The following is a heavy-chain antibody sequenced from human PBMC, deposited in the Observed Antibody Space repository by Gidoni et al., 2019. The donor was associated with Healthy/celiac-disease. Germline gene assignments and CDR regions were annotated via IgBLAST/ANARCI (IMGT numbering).Heavy chain of an antibody. J-gene: IGHJ6*02. V-gene: IGHV3-30*18. Sequence: QVQLVESGGGVVQPGRSLRLSCAASGFTFSSYGMHWVRQAPGKGLEWVAVISYDGSNKYYADSVKGRFTISRDNSKNTLYLQMNSLRAEDTAVYYCAKDRGGSYGLSYYYGMDVWGQGTTVTVSS. CDR3: AKDRGGSYGLSYYYGMDV. CDR1: GFTFSSYG. D-gene: IGHD1-26*01. CDR2: ISYDGSNK.